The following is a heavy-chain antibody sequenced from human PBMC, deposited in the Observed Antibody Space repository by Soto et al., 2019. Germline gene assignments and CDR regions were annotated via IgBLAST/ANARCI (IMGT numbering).Heavy chain of an antibody. CDR3: ARDDYYDSSGYYPDYYYYGMDV. CDR2: IWYDGSNK. V-gene: IGHV3-33*01. Sequence: GGSLRLSCAASGFTFSSYGMHWVRQAPGNGLEWVAVIWYDGSNKYYADSVKGRFTISRDNSKNTLYLQMNSLRAEDTAVYYCARDDYYDSSGYYPDYYYYGMDVWGQGTTVTVSS. J-gene: IGHJ6*02. D-gene: IGHD3-22*01. CDR1: GFTFSSYG.